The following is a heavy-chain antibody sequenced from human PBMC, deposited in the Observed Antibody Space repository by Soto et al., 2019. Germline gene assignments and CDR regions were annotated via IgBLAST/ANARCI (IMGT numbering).Heavy chain of an antibody. D-gene: IGHD6-6*01. J-gene: IGHJ6*02. CDR3: ARCTYSSSDYYYYYGMDV. Sequence: GASVKVSCKASGGTFISYAISWVRQAPGQGLEWMGGIIPIFGTANYAQKFQGRVTITADESTSTAYMELSSLRSEDTAVYYCARCTYSSSDYYYYYGMDVWGQGTTVTVSS. CDR1: GGTFISYA. V-gene: IGHV1-69*13. CDR2: IIPIFGTA.